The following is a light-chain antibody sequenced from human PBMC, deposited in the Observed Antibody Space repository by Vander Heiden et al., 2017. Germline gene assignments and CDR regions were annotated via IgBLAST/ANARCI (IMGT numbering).Light chain of an antibody. CDR2: AAS. CDR1: QSISSY. J-gene: IGKJ1*01. CDR3: QQSYSTLTWT. Sequence: DIQMTQPPSSLSAFVGDRVTITCRASQSISSYLNWYQQKPGKAPKLLIYAASSLQSGVPSRFSDSGWGSDFTLTISSRRPEGLATYYCQQSYSTLTWTFGQGTKVEIK. V-gene: IGKV1-39*01.